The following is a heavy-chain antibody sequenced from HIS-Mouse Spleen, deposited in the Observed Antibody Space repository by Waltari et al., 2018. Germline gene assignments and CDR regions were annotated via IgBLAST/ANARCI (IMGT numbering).Heavy chain of an antibody. D-gene: IGHD3-22*01. CDR3: AGGYYYDSSGYLFDY. V-gene: IGHV3-53*01. CDR2: IYSGGSP. Sequence: EVQLVESGGGLIQPGGSLRLSCAASGFTVSSNYMSWVRQAPGKGLECVSVIYSGGSPYYADSVKGRFTISRDNSKNTLYLQMNSLRAEDTAVYYCAGGYYYDSSGYLFDYWGQGTLVTVSS. J-gene: IGHJ4*02. CDR1: GFTVSSNY.